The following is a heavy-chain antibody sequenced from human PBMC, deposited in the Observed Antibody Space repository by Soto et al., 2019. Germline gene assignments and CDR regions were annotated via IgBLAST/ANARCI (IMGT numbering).Heavy chain of an antibody. J-gene: IGHJ4*02. D-gene: IGHD7-27*01. CDR3: ARSPPGSLDS. V-gene: IGHV3-7*01. CDR2: IKPDGSEK. CDR1: GFTFSNYW. Sequence: GGSLRLSCAASGFTFSNYWMSWVRQAPGKGLEWVAIIKPDGSEKYYVDSVKGRFSISRDNAKNSLYLQMNSLRAADTAVYYCARSPPGSLDSWGQGTLVTVSS.